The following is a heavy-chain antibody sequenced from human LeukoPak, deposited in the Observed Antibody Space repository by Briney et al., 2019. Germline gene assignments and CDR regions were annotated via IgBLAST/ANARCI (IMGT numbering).Heavy chain of an antibody. J-gene: IGHJ4*02. CDR3: ARRYSSDWAIDY. V-gene: IGHV4-39*01. CDR1: GGSISSSPYY. CDR2: IFYSGLT. D-gene: IGHD6-19*01. Sequence: PSETLSLPCTVSGGSISSSPYYWGWIRQPPGKGLEWIGSIFYSGLTYYTPSLKSRVTISVDTSKNQFSLRLSSVTASDTAVYYCARRYSSDWAIDYWGQGTLVTVSS.